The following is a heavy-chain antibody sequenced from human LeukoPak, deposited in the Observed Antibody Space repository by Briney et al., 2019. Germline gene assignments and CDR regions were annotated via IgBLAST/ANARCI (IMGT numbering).Heavy chain of an antibody. CDR2: MIPILGIA. V-gene: IGHV1-69*04. J-gene: IGHJ5*02. D-gene: IGHD2-2*01. Sequence: SVKVSCKASGGTFSSYAISWVRQAPGQGLEWMGRMIPILGIANYAQKFQGRVTITADKSTSTAYMELSSLRSEDTAVYYCARGGYCSSTSCYAGAGFDPWGQGTLVTVSS. CDR1: GGTFSSYA. CDR3: ARGGYCSSTSCYAGAGFDP.